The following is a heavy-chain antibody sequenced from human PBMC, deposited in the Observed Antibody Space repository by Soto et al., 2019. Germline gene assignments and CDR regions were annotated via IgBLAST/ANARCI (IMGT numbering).Heavy chain of an antibody. CDR3: AKDLLAVAGTGARDYYYGMDV. V-gene: IGHV3-30*18. Sequence: GGSLRLSCAASGFTFSSYGMHWVRQAPGKGLEWVAVISYDGSNKYYADSVKGRFTISRDNSKNTLYLQMNSLRAEDTAVYYCAKDLLAVAGTGARDYYYGMDVWGQGTTVTVSS. J-gene: IGHJ6*02. CDR1: GFTFSSYG. D-gene: IGHD6-19*01. CDR2: ISYDGSNK.